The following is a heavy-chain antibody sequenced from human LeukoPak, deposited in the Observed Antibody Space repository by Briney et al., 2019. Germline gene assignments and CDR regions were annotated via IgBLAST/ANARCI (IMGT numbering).Heavy chain of an antibody. CDR3: LSMATTGTGY. V-gene: IGHV3-73*01. CDR1: GFTFSSYW. Sequence: PGGSLRLSCAASGFTFSSYWMSWVRQASGKGMEWVGRIRTRANNYATAYAASVKGRFTISRDDSKNTAYLQMNSLKTDDTAVYYCLSMATTGTGYWGQGTLVTVSS. D-gene: IGHD1-1*01. J-gene: IGHJ4*02. CDR2: IRTRANNYAT.